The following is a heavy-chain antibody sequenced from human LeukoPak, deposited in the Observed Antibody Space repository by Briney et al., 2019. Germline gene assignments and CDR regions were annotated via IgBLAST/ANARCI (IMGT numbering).Heavy chain of an antibody. CDR3: ARYYGTSGPTDY. V-gene: IGHV3-7*01. CDR1: GFTFSSSW. CDR2: IRPDGSAT. J-gene: IGHJ4*02. D-gene: IGHD3-22*01. Sequence: GGSLRLSCAVSGFTFSSSWMSWVRQAPGKGLEWMANIRPDGSATYYVDSVKGRFTVSRDNAKNSLFLSMNSLRAEDTADYYCARYYGTSGPTDYWGQGTLVTVSS.